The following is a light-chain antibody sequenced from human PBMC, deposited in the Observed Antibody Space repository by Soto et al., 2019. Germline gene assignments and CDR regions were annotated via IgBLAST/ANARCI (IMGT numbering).Light chain of an antibody. CDR1: HDVSRN. CDR3: QQYNSMLS. Sequence: DIQMTQSPSSLSASVGDRVTIACQSSHDVSRNLNWFQQKPGEAPKLLIYDASNLERGVPSRFRGSGSGTDFTLTISSLQPEDVATYYCQQYNSMLSFGGGTEVEMK. J-gene: IGKJ4*01. CDR2: DAS. V-gene: IGKV1-33*01.